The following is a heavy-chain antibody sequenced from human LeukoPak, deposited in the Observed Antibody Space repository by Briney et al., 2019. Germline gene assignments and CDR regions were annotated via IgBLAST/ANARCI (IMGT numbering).Heavy chain of an antibody. CDR1: GGSFSGYY. CDR2: INHSGTT. Sequence: PSESLSLTCAVYGGSFSGYYWSWIRQPPGKGLECSGEINHSGTTNYNPSLKSRVTISVDTSKNQFSLKLSSVTAADTGVYYCARQPYSSSWYQGYYYYYGMDVWGQGTTVTVSS. V-gene: IGHV4-34*01. CDR3: ARQPYSSSWYQGYYYYYGMDV. J-gene: IGHJ6*02. D-gene: IGHD6-13*01.